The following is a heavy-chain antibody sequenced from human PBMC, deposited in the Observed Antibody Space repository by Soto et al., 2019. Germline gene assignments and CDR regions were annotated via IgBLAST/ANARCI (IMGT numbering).Heavy chain of an antibody. J-gene: IGHJ4*02. CDR1: GYIFTSYW. D-gene: IGHD6-6*01. V-gene: IGHV5-10-1*01. Sequence: VESLKISCKGSGYIFTSYWITCLLQMPGKGLEWMGRIDPSNSYTNYSPSFQGHVTISGDTSISTAYLQWNSLKASDTAIYYCARRYSSSSLPDYWGQGTLVTVSS. CDR2: IDPSNSYT. CDR3: ARRYSSSSLPDY.